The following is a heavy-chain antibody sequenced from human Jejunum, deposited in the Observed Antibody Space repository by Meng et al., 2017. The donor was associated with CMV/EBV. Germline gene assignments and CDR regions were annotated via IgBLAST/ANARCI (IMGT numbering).Heavy chain of an antibody. CDR3: VTNLYCSTDGCRNY. CDR1: GLAFSGDW. Sequence: SGLAFSGDWMHWVRQAPGKGLMLVSRINADGTTSGYADSVKGRFTISRDNANNMLYLQLDSLRAEDTAVYYCVTNLYCSTDGCRNYWGQGTLVTVSS. V-gene: IGHV3-74*01. D-gene: IGHD2-2*01. J-gene: IGHJ4*02. CDR2: INADGTTS.